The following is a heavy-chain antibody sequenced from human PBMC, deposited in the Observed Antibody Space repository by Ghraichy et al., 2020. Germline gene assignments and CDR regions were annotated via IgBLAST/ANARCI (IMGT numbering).Heavy chain of an antibody. Sequence: PTLVKPTQTLTLTCTFSGFSLSTSGVGVGWIRQPPGKALEWLALIYWNDDKRYSPSLKSRLTITKDTSKNQVVLTMTNMDPVDTATYYCAHTLYSYGFIHWFDPWGQGTLVTVSS. V-gene: IGHV2-5*01. CDR2: IYWNDDK. J-gene: IGHJ5*02. D-gene: IGHD5-18*01. CDR3: AHTLYSYGFIHWFDP. CDR1: GFSLSTSGVG.